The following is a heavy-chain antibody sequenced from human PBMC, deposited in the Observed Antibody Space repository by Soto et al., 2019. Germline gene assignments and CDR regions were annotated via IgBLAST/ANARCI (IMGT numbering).Heavy chain of an antibody. J-gene: IGHJ3*02. Sequence: EVQLVESGGGLVQPGGSLRLSCAASGFTVSSNYMRWVRQAPGKGLEWVSVIYSGGSTYYADSVKGRFTISRHNSKNTLYLQRNSLRADDTAVYYCAREVSNYYGAGSYFAFDIWGQGTMVTVSS. V-gene: IGHV3-53*04. D-gene: IGHD3-10*01. CDR3: AREVSNYYGAGSYFAFDI. CDR2: IYSGGST. CDR1: GFTVSSNY.